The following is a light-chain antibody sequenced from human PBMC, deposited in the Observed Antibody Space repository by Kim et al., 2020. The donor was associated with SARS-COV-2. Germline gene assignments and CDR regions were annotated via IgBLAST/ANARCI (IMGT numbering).Light chain of an antibody. V-gene: IGKV3-11*01. CDR3: QQRSNWPPIT. J-gene: IGKJ5*01. CDR1: QSVSSY. Sequence: SRGKRGTLSCRASQSVSSYLAWYQQKHGRAPKLLIYDASNRATGIPARFSGSGSGTDFTLTISSLEPEDFVVYYRQQRSNWPPITFGQGTRLEIK. CDR2: DAS.